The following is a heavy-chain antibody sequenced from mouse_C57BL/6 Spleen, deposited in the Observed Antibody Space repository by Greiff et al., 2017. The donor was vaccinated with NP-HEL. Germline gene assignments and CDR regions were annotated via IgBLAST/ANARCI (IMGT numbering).Heavy chain of an antibody. J-gene: IGHJ1*03. D-gene: IGHD3-3*01. CDR3: ARGGHGYFDV. Sequence: VKLQQSGPELVKPGASVKISCKASGYAFSSSWMNWVKQRPGKGLEWIGRIYPGDGDTNYNGKFKGKATLTADKSSSTAYMQLSSLTSEDSAVYFCARGGHGYFDVWGTGTTVTVSS. CDR2: IYPGDGDT. CDR1: GYAFSSSW. V-gene: IGHV1-82*01.